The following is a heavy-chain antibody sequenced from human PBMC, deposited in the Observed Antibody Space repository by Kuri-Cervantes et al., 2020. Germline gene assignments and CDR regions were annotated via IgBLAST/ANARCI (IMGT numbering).Heavy chain of an antibody. CDR2: IIPIFGTA. CDR3: ARGGIVGATYPRLYFDY. D-gene: IGHD1-26*01. V-gene: IGHV1-69*05. J-gene: IGHJ4*02. CDR1: GGTFSSYA. Sequence: SVKVSCKASGGTFSSYAISWVRQAPGQGLEWMGGIIPIFGTANYAQKFQGRVTITTDESTSTAYMELSSLRSEDTAVYYCARGGIVGATYPRLYFDYWGQGTLVTVSS.